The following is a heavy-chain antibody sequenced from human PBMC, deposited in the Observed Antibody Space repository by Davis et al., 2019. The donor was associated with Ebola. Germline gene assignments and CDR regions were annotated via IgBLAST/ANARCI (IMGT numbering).Heavy chain of an antibody. CDR1: GFTFSSYW. CDR3: ARVSGSYLDAFDI. V-gene: IGHV3-7*01. CDR2: IKQDGSEK. D-gene: IGHD1-26*01. Sequence: GESLKISCAASGFTFSSYWMSWVRQAPGKGLEWVANIKQDGSEKYYVDSVKGRFTISRDNSKNTLYLQMNSLRAEDTGVYYCARVSGSYLDAFDIWGQGTMVTVSS. J-gene: IGHJ3*02.